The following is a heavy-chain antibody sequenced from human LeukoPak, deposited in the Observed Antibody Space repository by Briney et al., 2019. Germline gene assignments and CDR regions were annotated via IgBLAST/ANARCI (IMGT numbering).Heavy chain of an antibody. Sequence: PGGSLRLSCEASEFTFSSYWMHWVPQAPGKGRVWVSRIDTDGTSAAYADSVKGRFSISRDNAKNTLYLQMNSLRAEDTAVYYCASTSGWYEPIDYWGQGTLVTVSS. V-gene: IGHV3-74*01. CDR2: IDTDGTSA. D-gene: IGHD6-19*01. CDR3: ASTSGWYEPIDY. CDR1: EFTFSSYW. J-gene: IGHJ4*02.